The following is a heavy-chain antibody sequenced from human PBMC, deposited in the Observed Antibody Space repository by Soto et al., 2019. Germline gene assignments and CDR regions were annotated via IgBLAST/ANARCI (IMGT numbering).Heavy chain of an antibody. Sequence: GGSLRLSCAASGFTFISYWMIWFGQSPVKGLEWVANIKQDGSEKYYVDSVKGRFTISRDNAKNSLYLQMNSLRAEDTAVYYCARDRGKRIQLWLPYDYWGQGTLVTVSS. D-gene: IGHD5-18*01. J-gene: IGHJ4*02. CDR2: IKQDGSEK. CDR3: ARDRGKRIQLWLPYDY. V-gene: IGHV3-7*03. CDR1: GFTFISYW.